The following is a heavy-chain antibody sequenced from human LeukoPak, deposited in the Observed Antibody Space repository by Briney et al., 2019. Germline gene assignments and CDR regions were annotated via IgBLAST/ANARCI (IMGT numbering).Heavy chain of an antibody. J-gene: IGHJ3*02. Sequence: PGGSLRLSCAASGFTVSSNYMSWVRQAPGKGPEWVSVIYSGGSTYYADSVKGRFTISRDNSKNTLYLQMNSLRAEDTAVYYCARESEWSSAFDIWGQGTMVTVSS. D-gene: IGHD2-8*01. CDR3: ARESEWSSAFDI. CDR1: GFTVSSNY. V-gene: IGHV3-53*01. CDR2: IYSGGST.